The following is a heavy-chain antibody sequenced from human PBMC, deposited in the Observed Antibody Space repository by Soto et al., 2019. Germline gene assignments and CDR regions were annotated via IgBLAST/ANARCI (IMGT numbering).Heavy chain of an antibody. D-gene: IGHD2-2*01. V-gene: IGHV4-30-4*01. CDR1: GGSISSGDYY. CDR3: ARQSSGIVVVPAAHDAFDI. J-gene: IGHJ3*02. CDR2: IYYSGST. Sequence: QVQLQESGPGLVKPSQTLSLTCTVSGGSISSGDYYWSWIRQPPGKGLEWIVYIYYSGSTYYNPSLKSRVTISVDTSKNQFSLKLSSVTAADTAVYYCARQSSGIVVVPAAHDAFDIWGQGTMVTVSS.